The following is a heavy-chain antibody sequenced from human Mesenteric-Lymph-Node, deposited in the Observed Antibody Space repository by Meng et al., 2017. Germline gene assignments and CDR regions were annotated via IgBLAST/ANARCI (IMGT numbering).Heavy chain of an antibody. CDR1: GGSFSGYY. D-gene: IGHD4-17*01. CDR2: INHSGST. CDR3: ATRGGDDYGDYRNWFDP. Sequence: QVQRHQWGAGLLKPSGPLSLTCAVYGGSFSGYYWSWIRQPPGKGLEWIGEINHSGSTNYNPSLKSRVTISVDTSKNQFSLKLSSVTAADTAVYYCATRGGDDYGDYRNWFDPWGQGTLVTVSS. J-gene: IGHJ5*02. V-gene: IGHV4-34*01.